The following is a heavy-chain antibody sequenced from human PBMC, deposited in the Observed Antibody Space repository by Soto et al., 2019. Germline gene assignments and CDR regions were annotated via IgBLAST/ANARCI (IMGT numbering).Heavy chain of an antibody. J-gene: IGHJ6*02. CDR1: GFTFSSYA. CDR3: AKEYCSSTSCYTSYYYYGMDA. CDR2: ISGSGGST. D-gene: IGHD2-2*02. Sequence: PGGSLRLSCAASGFTFSSYAMSWVRQAPGKGLEWVSAISGSGGSTYYADSVKGRFTISRDNSKNTLYLQMNSLRAEDTAVYYCAKEYCSSTSCYTSYYYYGMDAWGQGTTVTVSS. V-gene: IGHV3-23*01.